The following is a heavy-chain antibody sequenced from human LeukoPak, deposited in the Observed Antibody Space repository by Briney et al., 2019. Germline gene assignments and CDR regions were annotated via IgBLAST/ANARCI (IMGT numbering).Heavy chain of an antibody. CDR3: ARDQQLVPYYFDY. V-gene: IGHV4-4*02. J-gene: IGHJ4*02. Sequence: SGILSLTCAVSGGSISSSNWWSWVRQPPGKGLEWIGEIYHSGSTNYNPSLKSRVTISVDKSKNQFSLKLSSVTAADTAVYYCARDQQLVPYYFDYWGQGTLVTVSS. D-gene: IGHD6-13*01. CDR2: IYHSGST. CDR1: GGSISSSNW.